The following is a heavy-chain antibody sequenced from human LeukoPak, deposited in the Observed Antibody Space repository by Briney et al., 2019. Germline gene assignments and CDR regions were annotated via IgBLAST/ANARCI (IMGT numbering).Heavy chain of an antibody. Sequence: GGSLRLFCAASGFTFDDYAMHWVRQAPGKGLEWVSGISWNSGSIGYADSMKGRFTISRDNTKNSLYLQMNSLRAEDMALYYCAKGRGRGVINNFDYWGQGTLVTVSS. CDR3: AKGRGRGVINNFDY. J-gene: IGHJ4*02. D-gene: IGHD3-10*01. CDR2: ISWNSGSI. V-gene: IGHV3-9*03. CDR1: GFTFDDYA.